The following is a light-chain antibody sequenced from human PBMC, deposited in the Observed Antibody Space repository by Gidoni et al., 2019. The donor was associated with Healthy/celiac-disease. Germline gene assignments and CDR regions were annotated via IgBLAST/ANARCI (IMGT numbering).Light chain of an antibody. Sequence: DIQMTQSPSTLSASVGDRVTITCRASQSISSWLAWYQQKPGKAPKLLIYDASSLESGVPSRFSDSGSGTEFTLTISSLQPDDFATYYCQQYNSPMYTFGQGTKLEIK. CDR2: DAS. J-gene: IGKJ2*01. CDR3: QQYNSPMYT. V-gene: IGKV1-5*01. CDR1: QSISSW.